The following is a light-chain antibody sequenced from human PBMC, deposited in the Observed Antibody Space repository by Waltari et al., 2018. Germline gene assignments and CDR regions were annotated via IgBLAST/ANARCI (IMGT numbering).Light chain of an antibody. CDR3: SSDAGNNNLL. J-gene: IGLJ2*01. V-gene: IGLV2-8*01. Sequence: QSALTQPPSASGSPGQSVTISCTGTRSHVGGYDSFSWYQQNPGKAPKLMIYEIPKRPSGVPERFSGSKSGNTASLTVSGLQAEDEADYYCSSDAGNNNLLFGGGTKLTVL. CDR2: EIP. CDR1: RSHVGGYDS.